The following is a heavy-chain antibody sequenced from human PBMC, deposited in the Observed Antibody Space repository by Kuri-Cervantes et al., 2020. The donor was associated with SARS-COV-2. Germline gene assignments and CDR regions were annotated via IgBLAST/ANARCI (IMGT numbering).Heavy chain of an antibody. V-gene: IGHV3-23*01. D-gene: IGHD2-2*02. CDR2: ISGSGGST. CDR3: AKRGGYCSSTSCYTRWYYFDY. J-gene: IGHJ4*02. CDR1: GFTFSSYW. Sequence: GESLKISCAASGFTFSSYWMSWVRQAPGKGLEWVSAISGSGGSTYYADSVKGRFTISRDNSKNTLYLQMNSLRAEDTAVYYCAKRGGYCSSTSCYTRWYYFDYWGQGTLVTVSS.